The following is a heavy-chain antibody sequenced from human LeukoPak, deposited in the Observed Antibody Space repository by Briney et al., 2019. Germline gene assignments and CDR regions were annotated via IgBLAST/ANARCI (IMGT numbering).Heavy chain of an antibody. CDR3: AKGDIVVVPARRFDY. CDR1: GFTFSSYG. V-gene: IGHV3-23*01. Sequence: GGTLRLSCAASGFTFSSYGMSWVRQAPGKGLGWVSAISGSGGSTYYADSVKGRFTISRDNSKNTLYLQMNSLRAEDTAVYYCAKGDIVVVPARRFDYWGQGTLVTVSS. J-gene: IGHJ4*02. D-gene: IGHD2-2*01. CDR2: ISGSGGST.